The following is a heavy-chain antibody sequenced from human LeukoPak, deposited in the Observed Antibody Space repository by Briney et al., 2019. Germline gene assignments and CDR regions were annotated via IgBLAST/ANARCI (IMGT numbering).Heavy chain of an antibody. CDR1: GGSISSYY. CDR2: IYYSGST. V-gene: IGHV4-59*01. CDR3: ASITMVRGVIYDY. J-gene: IGHJ4*02. D-gene: IGHD3-10*01. Sequence: SETLSLTCTVSGGSISSYYWSWIRQPPGKGLEWIGYIYYSGSTNYNPSLKSRVTISVDTSKNQFSLKLSSVTAADTAVYYCASITMVRGVIYDYWGQGTRVTVSS.